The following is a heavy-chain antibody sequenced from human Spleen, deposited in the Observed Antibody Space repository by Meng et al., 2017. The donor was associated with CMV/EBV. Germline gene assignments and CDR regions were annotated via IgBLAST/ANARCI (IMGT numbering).Heavy chain of an antibody. CDR1: GGSFSGYY. CDR2: IYYSGSA. V-gene: IGHV4-59*01. Sequence: SETLSLTCAVYGGSFSGYYWSWIRQPPGKGLEWIGYIYYSGSANYNPSLESRVIISVDTFKIQFSLRLSSVTATDKAVYYCARFYGGNANLDYWGQGTLVTVSS. CDR3: ARFYGGNANLDY. J-gene: IGHJ4*02. D-gene: IGHD4/OR15-4a*01.